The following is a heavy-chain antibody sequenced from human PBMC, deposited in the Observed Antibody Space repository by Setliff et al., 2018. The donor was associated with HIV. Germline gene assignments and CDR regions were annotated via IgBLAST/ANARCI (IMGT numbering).Heavy chain of an antibody. D-gene: IGHD3-3*01. J-gene: IGHJ6*03. CDR3: ARHAGPRNFWSGYSSGMDV. V-gene: IGHV5-51*01. CDR1: RYSFTTYW. CDR2: VYPGDSDT. Sequence: GESLKISCKGSRYSFTTYWIAWVRQMPGKGLEWMGIVYPGDSDTIYSPAFQGQVTMSADKSIGTAYLQWSFLKASDPARYYCARHAGPRNFWSGYSSGMDVWGKGTTVTVSS.